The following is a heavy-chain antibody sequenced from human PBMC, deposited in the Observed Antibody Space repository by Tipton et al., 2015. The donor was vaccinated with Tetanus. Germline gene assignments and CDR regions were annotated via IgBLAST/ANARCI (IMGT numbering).Heavy chain of an antibody. V-gene: IGHV3-21*01. CDR2: ISSSSTYT. CDR3: TRVRLP. CDR1: GFTFSSYN. J-gene: IGHJ3*01. Sequence: TASGFTFSSYNMNWVRQAPGKGLEWVASISSSSTYTYYADSVKGRFTISRDNAKNSVYLQMSSLTAEDTAIYYCTRVRLPWGQGTMVTVSS.